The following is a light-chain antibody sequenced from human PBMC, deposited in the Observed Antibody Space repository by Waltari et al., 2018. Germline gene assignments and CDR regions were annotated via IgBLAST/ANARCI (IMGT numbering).Light chain of an antibody. CDR2: DVS. CDR3: QQYGSSPYT. Sequence: ELVLTQSPDTLSLSPGERATLSCRASQSVVSIYFGWYQQKPGQAPRRLIYDVSKRSAGIPDRFSGSGSGTDFTLTISRLEPEDSAIYYCQQYGSSPYTFGQGTIVE. CDR1: QSVVSIY. J-gene: IGKJ2*01. V-gene: IGKV3-20*01.